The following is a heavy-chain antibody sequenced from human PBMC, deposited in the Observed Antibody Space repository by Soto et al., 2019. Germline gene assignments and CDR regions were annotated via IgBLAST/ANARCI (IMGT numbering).Heavy chain of an antibody. J-gene: IGHJ4*02. CDR2: ISYDGSNE. V-gene: IGHV3-30*18. CDR1: GFTFSSYG. D-gene: IGHD6-13*01. Sequence: QVQLVESGGGVVQPGRSLRLSCAASGFTFSSYGMHWVRQAPGKGLEWVAFISYDGSNEYYADSVKGRFTISRDNSKNTLYLQMTSLRAEDTAVYYCAKRGGYSSSWLLDYWGQGTLVTVSS. CDR3: AKRGGYSSSWLLDY.